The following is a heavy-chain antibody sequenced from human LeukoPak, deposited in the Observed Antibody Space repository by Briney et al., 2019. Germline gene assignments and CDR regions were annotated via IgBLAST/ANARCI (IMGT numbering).Heavy chain of an antibody. CDR3: AKWIVGATPHFDY. Sequence: QPGGPLRLSCAASGFTFSTYAMSWVRQAPGKGLEWVSTISGSGGGTYYADSVKGRFTISRDNSKNTVYLQMNSLRAEDTAVYYCAKWIVGATPHFDYWGQGTLVTVSS. V-gene: IGHV3-23*01. J-gene: IGHJ4*02. CDR1: GFTFSTYA. CDR2: ISGSGGGT. D-gene: IGHD1-26*01.